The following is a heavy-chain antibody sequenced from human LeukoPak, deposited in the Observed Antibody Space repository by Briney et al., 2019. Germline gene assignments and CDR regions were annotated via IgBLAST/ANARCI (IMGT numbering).Heavy chain of an antibody. CDR2: ISYDGSNK. J-gene: IGHJ4*02. CDR3: ASLINLRGD. D-gene: IGHD1-26*01. V-gene: IGHV3-30-3*01. CDR1: GFTFSSYA. Sequence: PGRSLRLSCAASGFTFSSYAMHWVRQAPGKGLEWVAVISYDGSNKYYADSVKGRFTISRDNSKNTLYLQMNSLRAEDTAVYYCASLINLRGDWGQGTLVTVSS.